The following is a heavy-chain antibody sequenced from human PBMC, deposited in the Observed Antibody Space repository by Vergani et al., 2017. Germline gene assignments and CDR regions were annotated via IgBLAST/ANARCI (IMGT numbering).Heavy chain of an antibody. CDR2: IYPGDSDT. Sequence: EVQLVQSGAEVKKPGESLKISCKGSGYSFTSYWIGWVRQMPGEGLEWMGIIYPGDSDTRYSPSFQGQVTISADKSISTAYLQWSSLKASDTAMYYCARRAGLSHYYYYMDVWGKGTTVTVSS. D-gene: IGHD5/OR15-5a*01. J-gene: IGHJ6*03. V-gene: IGHV5-51*03. CDR1: GYSFTSYW. CDR3: ARRAGLSHYYYYMDV.